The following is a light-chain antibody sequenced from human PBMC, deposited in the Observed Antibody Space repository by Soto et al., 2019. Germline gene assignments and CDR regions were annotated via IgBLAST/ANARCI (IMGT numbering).Light chain of an antibody. CDR3: SSSTSGSTLV. Sequence: SALTQPASVSGSPGQSITISCTGRTSDVGGYNYVSWYQQHPGKAPKLMIYEVSNRPSGVSNRFSGSKSGNTASLPISGLQTSDEADYYCSSSTSGSTLVFGTGTKVIV. J-gene: IGLJ1*01. CDR2: EVS. CDR1: TSDVGGYNY. V-gene: IGLV2-14*01.